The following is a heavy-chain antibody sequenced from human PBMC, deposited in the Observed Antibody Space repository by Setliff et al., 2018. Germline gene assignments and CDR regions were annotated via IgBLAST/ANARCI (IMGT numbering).Heavy chain of an antibody. Sequence: GGSLRLSCAASGFTFSSYEMNWVRQAPGKGLEWVSYISSSGSTIYYADSVKGRFTISRDSAKNSLHLQMTSLSAEDTAVYYCARRLPYFGMDVWGQGTTVTVSS. D-gene: IGHD2-15*01. CDR1: GFTFSSYE. CDR2: ISSSGSTI. J-gene: IGHJ6*02. V-gene: IGHV3-48*03. CDR3: ARRLPYFGMDV.